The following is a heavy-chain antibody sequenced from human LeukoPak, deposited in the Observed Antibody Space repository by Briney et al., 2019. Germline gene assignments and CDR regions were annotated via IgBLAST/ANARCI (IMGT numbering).Heavy chain of an antibody. J-gene: IGHJ4*02. CDR2: INPSGGST. D-gene: IGHD6-19*01. CDR3: ARDWIGGWTGVFDY. CDR1: GYTFTSYY. Sequence: GASVKVSCKASGYTFTSYYMHWVRQAPGQALEWMGIINPSGGSTSYAQKFQGRVTMTRDTSTSTVYKELSSLSSETTAVYYCARDWIGGWTGVFDYWGQGTLVTVSS. V-gene: IGHV1-46*01.